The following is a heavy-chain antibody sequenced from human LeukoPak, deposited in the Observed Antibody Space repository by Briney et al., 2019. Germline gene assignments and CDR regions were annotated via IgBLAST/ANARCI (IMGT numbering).Heavy chain of an antibody. V-gene: IGHV3-74*01. J-gene: IGHJ4*02. Sequence: GGSLRLSCAASGFTFSSCWMHWVRQAPGRGLVWVSRINSDGSSTSYADSVKGRFTISRDNAKNSLYLQMNSLRAEDTALYYCAKDIGYYYDSSGYHDYWGQGTLVTVSS. D-gene: IGHD3-22*01. CDR1: GFTFSSCW. CDR3: AKDIGYYYDSSGYHDY. CDR2: INSDGSST.